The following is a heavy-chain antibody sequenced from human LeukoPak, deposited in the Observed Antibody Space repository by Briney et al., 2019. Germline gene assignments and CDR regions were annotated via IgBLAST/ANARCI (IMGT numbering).Heavy chain of an antibody. V-gene: IGHV3-7*02. J-gene: IGHJ4*02. Sequence: GGSLRLSCAASGFTFSRSWMGWDRQAPGKGLEWVANIKQDGTSKYYVDSVMGRFTISRDNAENSVYLQMNSLSAGDTAVYYCARHGDYCFDLWGPGTRVTVSS. D-gene: IGHD2-21*01. CDR2: IKQDGTSK. CDR3: ARHGDYCFDL. CDR1: GFTFSRSW.